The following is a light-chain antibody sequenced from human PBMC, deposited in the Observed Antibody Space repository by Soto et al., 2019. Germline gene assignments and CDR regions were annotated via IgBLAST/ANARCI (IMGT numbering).Light chain of an antibody. CDR1: QGISSA. CDR3: QQFNSYPPLT. J-gene: IGKJ3*01. V-gene: IGKV1-13*02. CDR2: DAS. Sequence: AIPLPQSPSSLSASVGDRVTITCRASQGISSALAWYQQKPGKAPKLLIYDASSLESGVPSRFSGSGSGTDFTLTISSLQPEDFATYYCQQFNSYPPLTFGPGTKVDIK.